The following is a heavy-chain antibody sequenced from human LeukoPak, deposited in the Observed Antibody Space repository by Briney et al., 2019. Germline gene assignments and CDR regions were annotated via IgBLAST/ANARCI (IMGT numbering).Heavy chain of an antibody. V-gene: IGHV1-69*04. CDR2: IIPILGIA. D-gene: IGHD4-17*01. CDR1: GGTFSSYA. J-gene: IGHJ5*02. Sequence: ASVKVSCKASGGTFSSYAISWVRQAPGQGLEWMGRIIPILGIANYAQKFQGRVTITVDKSTSTAYMELSSLRSEDTAVYYCARVLTVTQVNWFDPWGQGTLVTVSS. CDR3: ARVLTVTQVNWFDP.